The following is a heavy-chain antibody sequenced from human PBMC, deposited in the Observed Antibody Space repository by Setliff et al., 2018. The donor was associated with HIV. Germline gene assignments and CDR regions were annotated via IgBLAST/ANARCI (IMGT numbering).Heavy chain of an antibody. CDR3: ARDRRGCYYGSGSCYMDV. Sequence: SETLSLTCTVSGDSISSYYWSWIQQPPGKGLEWIGYIYTSGITDYNPSLKSRVTISGDTSKNQFYLKLSSVTAADTAVYYCARDRRGCYYGSGSCYMDVWGTGTTVTVSS. V-gene: IGHV4-4*08. J-gene: IGHJ6*03. CDR2: IYTSGIT. CDR1: GDSISSYY. D-gene: IGHD3-10*01.